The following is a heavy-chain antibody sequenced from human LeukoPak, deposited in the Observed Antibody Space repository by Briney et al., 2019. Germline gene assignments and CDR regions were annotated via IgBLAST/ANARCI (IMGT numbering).Heavy chain of an antibody. CDR3: AREPSQGAFDI. Sequence: GGSLRLSCAASTFTFSDSSMNWVRQAPGKGLEWVSYISSTSSIIYYAESLKGRFTISRDNDKNSMYLQMNSLRAEDTAVYYCAREPSQGAFDIWGQGTMVTVSS. J-gene: IGHJ3*02. CDR2: ISSTSSII. CDR1: TFTFSDSS. V-gene: IGHV3-48*01.